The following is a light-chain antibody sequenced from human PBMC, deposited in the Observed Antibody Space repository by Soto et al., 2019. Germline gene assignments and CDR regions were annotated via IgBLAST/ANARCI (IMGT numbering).Light chain of an antibody. CDR1: QGIDNW. J-gene: IGKJ5*01. CDR3: QQADSFPIT. CDR2: ASS. V-gene: IGKV1-12*01. Sequence: DIQMTQSPSSVSASVGDRVTITCRASQGIDNWLAWYQQKPGKAPKVLIYASSSLQSGVPSRFSGSGSGTDFTLTISSLLPEDSATYYCQQADSFPITFGPGTRLEIK.